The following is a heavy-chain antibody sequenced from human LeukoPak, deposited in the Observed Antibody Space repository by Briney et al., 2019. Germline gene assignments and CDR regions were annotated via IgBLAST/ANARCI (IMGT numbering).Heavy chain of an antibody. CDR3: ASGDYYGSGSYYYFDY. J-gene: IGHJ4*02. CDR1: GGSISSYD. Sequence: SETLSLTCTVSGGSISSYDWSWIRQPPGKGLEWIGYIYYSGSTKYNPSLKSRVTISVDTSKNQFSLKLSSVTAADTAVYYCASGDYYGSGSYYYFDYWGQGTLVTVSS. V-gene: IGHV4-59*01. CDR2: IYYSGST. D-gene: IGHD3-10*01.